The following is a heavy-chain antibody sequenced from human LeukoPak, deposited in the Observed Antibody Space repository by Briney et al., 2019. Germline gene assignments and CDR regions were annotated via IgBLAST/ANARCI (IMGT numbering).Heavy chain of an antibody. Sequence: SVKVSCKASGGTFSSYAISWVRQAPGQGLEWMGRIIPILGIANYAQKFQGRVTITADKSTSTAYMELSSLRSEDTAVYYCARDWEDGSGSYYKLPDYYYYYGMDVWGQGTTVTVSS. CDR1: GGTFSSYA. J-gene: IGHJ6*02. D-gene: IGHD3-10*01. CDR2: IIPILGIA. CDR3: ARDWEDGSGSYYKLPDYYYYYGMDV. V-gene: IGHV1-69*04.